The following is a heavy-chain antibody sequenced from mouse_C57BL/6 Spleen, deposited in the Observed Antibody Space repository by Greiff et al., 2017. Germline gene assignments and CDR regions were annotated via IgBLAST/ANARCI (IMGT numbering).Heavy chain of an antibody. CDR2: FYPGSGSI. Sequence: QVQLQQSGAELVKPGASVKLSCKASGYTFTEYTIHWVKQRSGQGLEWIGWFYPGSGSIKYNEKFKDKATLTADKSSSIVYMELSRLTSEDSAVYFCARHEGYYYGSSYEAMDYWGQGTSVTVSS. D-gene: IGHD1-1*01. CDR3: ARHEGYYYGSSYEAMDY. J-gene: IGHJ4*01. CDR1: GYTFTEYT. V-gene: IGHV1-62-2*01.